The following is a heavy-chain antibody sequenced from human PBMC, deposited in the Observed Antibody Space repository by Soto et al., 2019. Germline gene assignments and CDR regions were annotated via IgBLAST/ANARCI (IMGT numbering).Heavy chain of an antibody. CDR1: GFTVSSNY. D-gene: IGHD2-15*01. J-gene: IGHJ6*02. Sequence: EVQLVETGGGLIQPGGSLRLSCAASGFTVSSNYMSWVRQAPGKGLEWVSIIYSGGNTYYADFVKGRFTISRDISQNTLYLEMNSLRAEDTAVYYCARDSVAGGYYYYYGLDVWGQGTTVTVSS. CDR3: ARDSVAGGYYYYYGLDV. CDR2: IYSGGNT. V-gene: IGHV3-53*02.